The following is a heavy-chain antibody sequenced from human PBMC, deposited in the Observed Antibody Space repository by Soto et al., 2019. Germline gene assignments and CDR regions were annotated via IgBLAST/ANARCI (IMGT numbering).Heavy chain of an antibody. D-gene: IGHD1-26*01. CDR3: ARVPRVGATDRGAFDI. Sequence: ASVKVSCKASGYTFTGYYMHWVRQAPGQGLEWMGWINPNSGGTNYAQKFQGWVTMTRDTSISTAYMELSRLRSDDTAVYYCARVPRVGATDRGAFDIWGQGTMVTV. CDR2: INPNSGGT. J-gene: IGHJ3*02. CDR1: GYTFTGYY. V-gene: IGHV1-2*04.